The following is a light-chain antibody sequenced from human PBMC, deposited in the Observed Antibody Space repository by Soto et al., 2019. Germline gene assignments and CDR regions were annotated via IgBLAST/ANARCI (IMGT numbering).Light chain of an antibody. CDR1: QGIINY. CDR3: QQYKTYPFT. J-gene: IGKJ3*01. CDR2: AAS. Sequence: DIQMTQSQSSLSASVGDRVTICRASQGIINYLAWFQHKPGKAPKSLIYAASSLKSGVPSKFSGSGSGTDFTLTISNLQPEDFATDYCQQYKTYPFTFGPGTKVDIK. V-gene: IGKV1-16*02.